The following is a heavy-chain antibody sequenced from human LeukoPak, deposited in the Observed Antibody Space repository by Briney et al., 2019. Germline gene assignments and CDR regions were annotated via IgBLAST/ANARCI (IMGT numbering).Heavy chain of an antibody. CDR3: ARGTNYYDSTGMSD. J-gene: IGHJ4*02. D-gene: IGHD3-22*01. Sequence: QAGGSLRLSCAVSGFTFTSYWMHWVRQAPGKGLVWVSRINSDGSSTNYADSVKGRFTISRDNAKNTLYLQVNSLRAEDTAVYFCARGTNYYDSTGMSDWGQGTLVTVSS. CDR1: GFTFTSYW. V-gene: IGHV3-74*01. CDR2: INSDGSST.